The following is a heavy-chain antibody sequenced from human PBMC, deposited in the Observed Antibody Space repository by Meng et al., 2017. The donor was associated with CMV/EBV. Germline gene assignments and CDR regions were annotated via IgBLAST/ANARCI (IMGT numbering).Heavy chain of an antibody. Sequence: KVSCKGSGYSFTSYWIGWVRQMPGKGLEWMGIIYPGDSDTRYSPSFQGQVTISADKSISTAYLQWSSLKASDTAMYYCARRMGSTSSSYWFAPWGQGPLVTVSS. V-gene: IGHV5-51*01. D-gene: IGHD2-2*01. CDR3: ARRMGSTSSSYWFAP. CDR2: IYPGDSDT. CDR1: GYSFTSYW. J-gene: IGHJ5*02.